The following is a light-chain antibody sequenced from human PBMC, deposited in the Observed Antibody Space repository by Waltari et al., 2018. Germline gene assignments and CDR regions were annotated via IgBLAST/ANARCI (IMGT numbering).Light chain of an antibody. Sequence: DIVLTQSPGTLSLSPGERAILSCRASEYVSGSYLAWYQQKPGRALRLLIYGASLRATGVPDRFSGSGSGTDFTLTISRLEPEDFAMYYCQQSGTSPPRYTFGQGTRLEIK. CDR1: EYVSGSY. CDR3: QQSGTSPPRYT. J-gene: IGKJ2*01. V-gene: IGKV3-20*01. CDR2: GAS.